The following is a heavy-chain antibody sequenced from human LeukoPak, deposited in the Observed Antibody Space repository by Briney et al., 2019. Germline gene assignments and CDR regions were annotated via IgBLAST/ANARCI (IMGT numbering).Heavy chain of an antibody. V-gene: IGHV3-21*01. D-gene: IGHD2-15*01. Sequence: TGGSLSLSCAASGFTFSSYSVNWVRQAPGKGLEWVSSISSSSSYIYYADSVKGRFTISRDNAKNSLYLQMNSLGAEDSAVYYCARDSLGYCSGGTCYSPYYYYYYGVNVWGQGTTVTVSS. CDR2: ISSSSSYI. CDR1: GFTFSSYS. CDR3: ARDSLGYCSGGTCYSPYYYYYYGVNV. J-gene: IGHJ6*02.